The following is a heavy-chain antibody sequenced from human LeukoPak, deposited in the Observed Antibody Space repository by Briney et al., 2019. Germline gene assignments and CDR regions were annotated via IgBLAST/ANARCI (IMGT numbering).Heavy chain of an antibody. CDR2: ISRSGSSV. CDR3: AREGHYYDSSGYYHDPVDY. V-gene: IGHV3-21*01. CDR1: GFTFSNYG. Sequence: GGSLRLSCAASGFTFSNYGKNWVRQAPGKRLEWVSFISRSGSSVYSADSMKGRFTISRDNAKNSLYLQMNSLRAEDTAVFYCAREGHYYDSSGYYHDPVDYWGQGTLVTVSS. J-gene: IGHJ4*02. D-gene: IGHD3-22*01.